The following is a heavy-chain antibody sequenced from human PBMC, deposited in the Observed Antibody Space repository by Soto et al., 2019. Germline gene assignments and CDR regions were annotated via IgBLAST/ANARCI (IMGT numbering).Heavy chain of an antibody. CDR1: GGTFGNFA. CDR2: IIPIYGTS. V-gene: IGHV1-69*01. J-gene: IGHJ2*01. CDR3: ATGTRDGYTYWYFDL. Sequence: QVQLVQSGAELKKPGSSVKVSCKASGGTFGNFAISWVRQAPGQGPEWVAGIIPIYGTSNYADDFRGRITLAADESTATAYMELSSLRSEDTAIYYCATGTRDGYTYWYFDLWGRGTQVTVSS. D-gene: IGHD1-7*01.